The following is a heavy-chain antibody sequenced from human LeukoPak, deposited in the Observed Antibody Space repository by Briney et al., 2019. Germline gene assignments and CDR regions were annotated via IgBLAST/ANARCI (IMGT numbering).Heavy chain of an antibody. CDR3: ARGTMTTVTTRLFDY. J-gene: IGHJ4*02. Sequence: QPGGSLRLSCAASGFTFSSYAMHWVRQAPGKGLEWVAVISYDGSNKYYADSVKGRFTISRDNSKNTLYLQMNSLRAEDTAVYYCARGTMTTVTTRLFDYWGQGTLVTVSS. D-gene: IGHD4-11*01. CDR2: ISYDGSNK. V-gene: IGHV3-30-3*01. CDR1: GFTFSSYA.